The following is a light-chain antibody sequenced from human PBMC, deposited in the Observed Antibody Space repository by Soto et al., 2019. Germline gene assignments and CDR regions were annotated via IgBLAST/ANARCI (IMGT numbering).Light chain of an antibody. Sequence: DIVMTQSPDSLAVSLGERATINCKSSQSVLYSSNNKNYLAWFQQKPGQPPKLLIYWASTRESGVPDRFSGSGSGTDFTLTISSLQAEDVAIYYCQQYDGLPYTFGQGTKLGIK. V-gene: IGKV4-1*01. J-gene: IGKJ2*01. CDR1: QSVLYSSNNKNY. CDR2: WAS. CDR3: QQYDGLPYT.